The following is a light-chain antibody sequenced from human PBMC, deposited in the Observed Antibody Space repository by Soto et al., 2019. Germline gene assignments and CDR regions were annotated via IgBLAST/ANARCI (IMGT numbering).Light chain of an antibody. J-gene: IGKJ2*01. Sequence: DIQMTQSPSSLSASVGDRVTITCRASQSISSSLNWYQQKSGKAPKLLIYGASNLQSGVPSGFSGSGSGTDFTLTISSLQPEDSATYYCQQTYDTPHTFGQVTNLEIK. CDR1: QSISSS. CDR2: GAS. CDR3: QQTYDTPHT. V-gene: IGKV1-39*01.